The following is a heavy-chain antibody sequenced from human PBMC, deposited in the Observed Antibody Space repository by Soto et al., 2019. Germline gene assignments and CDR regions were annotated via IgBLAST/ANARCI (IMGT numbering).Heavy chain of an antibody. CDR2: IIPIFGTA. CDR3: ARNRGIAAASTLSCMDV. J-gene: IGHJ6*02. Sequence: QVQLVQSGAEVKKPGSSVKVSCKASGGTFSSYALTWVRQAPGQGLEWMGGIIPIFGTANYAQKFQGRVTITADKSTSTAYMELSSLRSEDTAVYYCARNRGIAAASTLSCMDVWGQGTTVTVSS. V-gene: IGHV1-69*06. CDR1: GGTFSSYA. D-gene: IGHD6-13*01.